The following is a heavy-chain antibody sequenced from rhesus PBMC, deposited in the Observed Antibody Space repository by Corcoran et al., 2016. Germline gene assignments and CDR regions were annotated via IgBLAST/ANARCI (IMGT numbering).Heavy chain of an antibody. V-gene: IGHV3S5*01. CDR3: ANDGMDQWGDACDF. J-gene: IGHJ3*01. Sequence: GFTFSSYGMSWVRQAPGKWLECVSYLSNGGGSTYYADSVTGRFTISIANTKNTLSLQMNSLRAEDAAGYYCANDGMDQWGDACDFWGQGLRVTFSS. CDR1: GFTFSSYG. D-gene: IGHD5-24*01. CDR2: LSNGGGST.